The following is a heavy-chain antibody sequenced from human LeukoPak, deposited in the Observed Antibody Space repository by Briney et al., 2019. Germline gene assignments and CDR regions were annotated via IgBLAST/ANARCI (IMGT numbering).Heavy chain of an antibody. CDR3: ARGHYGLDV. CDR1: GFTFSAHY. V-gene: IGHV3-11*03. J-gene: IGHJ6*02. Sequence: GGSLRLSCEASGFTFSAHYMSWIRQPPGKGLEWVSYIDISSGYTYYADSVKGRFTISRDNAKNSLYLQMDNLRAEDTAVYFCARGHYGLDVWGQGTSVTVSS. CDR2: IDISSGYT.